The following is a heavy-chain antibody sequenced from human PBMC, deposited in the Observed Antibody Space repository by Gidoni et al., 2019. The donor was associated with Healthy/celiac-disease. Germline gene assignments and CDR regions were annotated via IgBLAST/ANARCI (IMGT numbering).Heavy chain of an antibody. J-gene: IGHJ6*02. CDR3: ARGHRSGGHSGSYGMDV. V-gene: IGHV4-31*02. Sequence: NPSLKSRVTISVDTSKNQFSLKLSSVTAADTAVYYCARGHRSGGHSGSYGMDVWGQGTTVTVSS. D-gene: IGHD5-12*01.